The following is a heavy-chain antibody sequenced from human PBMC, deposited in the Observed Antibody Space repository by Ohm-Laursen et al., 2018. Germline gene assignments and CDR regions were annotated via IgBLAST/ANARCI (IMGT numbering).Heavy chain of an antibody. Sequence: TQTLTLTCTFSGLSLSTSGVGVGWIRQPPGKALEWLALIYWDDDKRYSPSLKSRLTITKDTSKNQVVLKMTNMDPVDTATYYCARNLRLMTTVTGAFDYWGQGTLVTVSS. V-gene: IGHV2-5*02. CDR3: ARNLRLMTTVTGAFDY. CDR1: GLSLSTSGVG. J-gene: IGHJ4*02. CDR2: IYWDDDK. D-gene: IGHD4-11*01.